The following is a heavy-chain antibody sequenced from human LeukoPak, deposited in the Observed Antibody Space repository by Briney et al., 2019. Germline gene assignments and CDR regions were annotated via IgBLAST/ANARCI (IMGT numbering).Heavy chain of an antibody. D-gene: IGHD3-22*01. CDR1: GGSISSGGYY. CDR2: IYYSGST. V-gene: IGHV4-31*03. Sequence: PSQTLSLTCTVSGGSISSGGYYWSCIRPHPGKGLECIGYIYYSGSTYHNPSLKSRVTISVDTSKKQFSLKLSFVIAADTAVYYCARIRQNSGYYYVDYWGQGTLVTVSS. CDR3: ARIRQNSGYYYVDY. J-gene: IGHJ4*02.